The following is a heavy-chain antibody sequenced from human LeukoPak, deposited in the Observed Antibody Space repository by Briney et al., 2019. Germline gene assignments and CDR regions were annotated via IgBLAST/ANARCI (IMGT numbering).Heavy chain of an antibody. CDR3: VGGAPNWGFDF. V-gene: IGHV1-69*13. Sequence: ASVKVSCKASGGTFSSYAISWVRQAPGQGLEWMGGIIPIFGSANYAQKFQGRVTITADESTSTAYMELSSLRSEDTAVYYCVGGAPNWGFDFWGQGTLVIVSP. CDR1: GGTFSSYA. CDR2: IIPIFGSA. J-gene: IGHJ4*02. D-gene: IGHD7-27*01.